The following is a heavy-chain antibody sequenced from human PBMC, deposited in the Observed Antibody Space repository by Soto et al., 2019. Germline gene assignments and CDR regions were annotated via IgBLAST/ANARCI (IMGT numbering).Heavy chain of an antibody. D-gene: IGHD6-6*01. J-gene: IGHJ6*02. CDR1: GGSFSGYY. CDR3: ARTRPRNGYYYYYGMDV. V-gene: IGHV4-34*01. Sequence: SETLSLTCAVYGGSFSGYYWSWIRQPPGKGLEWIGEINHSGSTNYNPSLKSRVTISVDTSKNQFSLKLSSVTAADTAVYYCARTRPRNGYYYYYGMDVWGQGTTVTVSS. CDR2: INHSGST.